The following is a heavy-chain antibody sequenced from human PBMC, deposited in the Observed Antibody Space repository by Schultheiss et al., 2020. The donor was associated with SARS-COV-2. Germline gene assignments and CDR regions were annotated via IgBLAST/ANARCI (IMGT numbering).Heavy chain of an antibody. Sequence: ASVKVSCKASGYTFTSYDINWVRQATGQGLEWMGWMNPNSGNTGYAQKFQGRVTMTRDTSTSTVYMELSRLRSDDTAVYYCAIQLWRYYYGMDVWGQGTTVTVSS. CDR1: GYTFTSYD. V-gene: IGHV1-8*02. CDR2: MNPNSGNT. CDR3: AIQLWRYYYGMDV. J-gene: IGHJ6*02. D-gene: IGHD5-18*01.